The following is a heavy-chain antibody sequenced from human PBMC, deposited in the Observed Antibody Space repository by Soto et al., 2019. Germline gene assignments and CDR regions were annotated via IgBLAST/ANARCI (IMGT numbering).Heavy chain of an antibody. J-gene: IGHJ6*03. CDR2: IYYSGST. D-gene: IGHD2-15*01. CDR3: ARRAEVVAATTRPDYYYMDV. CDR1: GGSISSSSYY. Sequence: SETLSLTCTVSGGSISSSSYYWGWIRQPPGKGLEWIGSIYYSGSTYYNPSLKSRVTISVDTSKNQFSLKLSSVTAADTAVYYCARRAEVVAATTRPDYYYMDVWGKGTTVTVSS. V-gene: IGHV4-39*01.